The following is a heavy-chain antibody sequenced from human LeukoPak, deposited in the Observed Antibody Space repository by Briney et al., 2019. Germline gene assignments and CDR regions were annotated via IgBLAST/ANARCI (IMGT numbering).Heavy chain of an antibody. CDR1: GFTFSSYA. CDR2: ISGSGGST. J-gene: IGHJ6*03. Sequence: GGSLRLSCAASGFTFSSYAMSWVRQAPGKGLEWVSAISGSGGSTYCADSVKGRFTISRDNSKNTLYLQMNSLRAEDTAVYYCAKDKALYYYDSSGYLAYYYYYMDVWGKGTTVTVSS. CDR3: AKDKALYYYDSSGYLAYYYYYMDV. D-gene: IGHD3-22*01. V-gene: IGHV3-23*01.